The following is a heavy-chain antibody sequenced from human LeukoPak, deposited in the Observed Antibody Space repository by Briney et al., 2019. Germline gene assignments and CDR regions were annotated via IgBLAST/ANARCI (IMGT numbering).Heavy chain of an antibody. CDR1: GFTFDNYA. CDR2: ISWDGGST. Sequence: GGSLRLSCAASGFTFDNYAMQWVRQAPGKGLEWVSLISWDGGSTYYADSVKGRFTISRDNSKNTLYLQMNSLRVEDTGVYYCARDREGSSSWDYWGQGTLVTVSS. J-gene: IGHJ4*02. CDR3: ARDREGSSSWDY. D-gene: IGHD6-13*01. V-gene: IGHV3-43D*03.